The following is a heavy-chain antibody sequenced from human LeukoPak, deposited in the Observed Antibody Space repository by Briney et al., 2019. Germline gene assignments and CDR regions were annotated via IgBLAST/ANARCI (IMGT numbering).Heavy chain of an antibody. D-gene: IGHD3-9*01. V-gene: IGHV4-61*02. Sequence: SETLSLTCTVSGGSISSGSYYWSWIRQPAGKGLEWIGRIYTSGSTNYNPSLKSRVTISVDTSKNQFSLKLSSVTAADTAVYYCASRTYYDILTGYYVDYWGQGTLVTVSS. CDR3: ASRTYYDILTGYYVDY. J-gene: IGHJ4*02. CDR1: GGSISSGSYY. CDR2: IYTSGST.